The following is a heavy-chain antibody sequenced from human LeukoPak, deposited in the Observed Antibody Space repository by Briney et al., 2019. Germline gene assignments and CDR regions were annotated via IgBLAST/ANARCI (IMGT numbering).Heavy chain of an antibody. V-gene: IGHV5-51*01. Sequence: GESLKISCKGSGYSFTSYWIGWVRQMPGKGPEWMGIIYTGDSDTRYSPSFQGQVTISADKSISTAYLQWSSLKASDTAMYYCASRHIADAFDIWGQGTMVTVSS. J-gene: IGHJ3*02. CDR1: GYSFTSYW. CDR3: ASRHIADAFDI. CDR2: IYTGDSDT. D-gene: IGHD6-13*01.